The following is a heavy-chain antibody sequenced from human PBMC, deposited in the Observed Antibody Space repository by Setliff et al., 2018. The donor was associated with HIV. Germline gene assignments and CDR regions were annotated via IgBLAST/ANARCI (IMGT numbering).Heavy chain of an antibody. V-gene: IGHV4-34*01. CDR3: ARGRLATLFGVVVPTVAAFDV. J-gene: IGHJ3*01. CDR2: ITHSGIT. CDR1: GGSFHNYH. D-gene: IGHD3-3*01. Sequence: PSETLSLTCAVCGGSFHNYHWTWIRQSPENGLEWIGQITHSGITNYNPSLNSRVTISVDTSKNQFSLNLTSVTAADTALYYCARGRLATLFGVVVPTVAAFDVWGQGTKVTVSS.